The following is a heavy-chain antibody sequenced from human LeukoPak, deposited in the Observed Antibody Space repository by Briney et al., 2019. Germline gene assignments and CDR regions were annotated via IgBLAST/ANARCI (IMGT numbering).Heavy chain of an antibody. CDR3: ASGSGH. CDR2: LSFDGTTK. Sequence: GGSLRLSCAASGFTFSSFGMHWVRQAPGKGLEWVAVLSFDGTTKYYTDSVKGRFTISRDNAKNSLYLQMNSLRDEDTAVFYCASGSGHWGQGTLVTVSS. J-gene: IGHJ4*02. V-gene: IGHV3-30*03. CDR1: GFTFSSFG. D-gene: IGHD2-2*03.